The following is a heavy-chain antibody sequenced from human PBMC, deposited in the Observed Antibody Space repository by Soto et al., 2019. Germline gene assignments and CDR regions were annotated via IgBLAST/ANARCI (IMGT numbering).Heavy chain of an antibody. Sequence: GASVKVSCKASGCTFYTYTFSWVRQAPGQGLEWMGSITPIYPTTNYAEKFQGRLTVTADGSTNTAYMELNSLTSEDTAVYYCARIPRYSFPTSDDLDSWGQGTLVTVSS. D-gene: IGHD5-18*01. CDR3: ARIPRYSFPTSDDLDS. CDR1: GCTFYTYT. V-gene: IGHV1-69*13. J-gene: IGHJ4*02. CDR2: ITPIYPTT.